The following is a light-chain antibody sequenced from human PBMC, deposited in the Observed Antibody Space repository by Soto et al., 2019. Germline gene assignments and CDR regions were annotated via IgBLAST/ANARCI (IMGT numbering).Light chain of an antibody. J-gene: IGKJ4*01. CDR1: QSVGSS. CDR3: QQRSNWPLT. V-gene: IGKV3-11*01. CDR2: DAS. Sequence: EIVLTQSPATLPLSPGERATLSCRASQSVGSSLAWFQQKPGQAPRLLIHDASNRATGIPARFSGGGSETDFTLTISSLEPEDFAVYFCQQRSNWPLTFGGGTKVEIK.